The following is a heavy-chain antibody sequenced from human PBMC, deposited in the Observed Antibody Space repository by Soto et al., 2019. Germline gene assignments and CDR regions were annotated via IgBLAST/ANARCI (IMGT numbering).Heavy chain of an antibody. D-gene: IGHD2-2*01. Sequence: VQLVESGGGLVKPGGSLRLSCAASGFTFSSYSMNWVRQAPGKGLEWVSSISSSSSYIYYADSVKGRFTISRDNAKNSLYLQMNSLRAEDTAVYYCARGDVVVPAAMPDYYYGMDVWGQGTTVTVSS. V-gene: IGHV3-21*01. J-gene: IGHJ6*02. CDR2: ISSSSSYI. CDR1: GFTFSSYS. CDR3: ARGDVVVPAAMPDYYYGMDV.